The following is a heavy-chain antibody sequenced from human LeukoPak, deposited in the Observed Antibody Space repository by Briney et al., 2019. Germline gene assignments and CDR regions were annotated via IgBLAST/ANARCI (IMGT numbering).Heavy chain of an antibody. CDR1: GGTFSSYA. J-gene: IGHJ1*01. Sequence: GASVKVSCKASGGTFSSYASSWVRQAPGQGLEWLGGIIPIFGTANYAQKFQGRVTITADESTSTAYMELSSLRSEDTAVYYCARIDYGGNAAPEYFQHWGQGTLVTVSS. V-gene: IGHV1-69*13. CDR2: IIPIFGTA. D-gene: IGHD4-23*01. CDR3: ARIDYGGNAAPEYFQH.